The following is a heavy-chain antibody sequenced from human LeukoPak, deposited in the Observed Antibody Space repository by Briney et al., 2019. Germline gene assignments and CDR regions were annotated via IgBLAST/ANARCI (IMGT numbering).Heavy chain of an antibody. CDR1: GYSFTSYW. D-gene: IGHD2-15*01. J-gene: IGHJ4*02. CDR3: ARLPGYCSGGSCYFDY. Sequence: GESLKISCKGSGYSFTSYWIGWVRPMPGKGLEWMGIIYPGDSDTIYSPSFQGQVTISADKSISTAYLQCSSLKASDTAMYYCARLPGYCSGGSCYFDYWGQGTLVTVSS. CDR2: IYPGDSDT. V-gene: IGHV5-51*01.